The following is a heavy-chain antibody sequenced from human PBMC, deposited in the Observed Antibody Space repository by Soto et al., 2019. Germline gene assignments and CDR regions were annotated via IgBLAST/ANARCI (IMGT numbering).Heavy chain of an antibody. Sequence: ASVKVSCKASGYTFTSYDINWVRQATGQGLEWMGWMNPNSGNTGYAQKFQGRVTMTRNTSISTAYMELSSVRSEDTAVYYCASRSGWDNNWFDPWGQGTLVTVSS. CDR2: MNPNSGNT. V-gene: IGHV1-8*01. CDR3: ASRSGWDNNWFDP. J-gene: IGHJ5*02. CDR1: GYTFTSYD. D-gene: IGHD6-19*01.